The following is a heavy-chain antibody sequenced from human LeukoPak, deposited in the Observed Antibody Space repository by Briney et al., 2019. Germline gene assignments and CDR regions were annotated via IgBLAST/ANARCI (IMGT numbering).Heavy chain of an antibody. Sequence: SETLSLTCTVSGGSISSGSYYWSWIRQPAGKGLEWIGRIYTSGSTNYNPSLKSRVTISVDTSKNQFSLKLSSVTAADTAVYYCASCGPDSWFNPWGQGTLVTVSS. J-gene: IGHJ5*02. CDR3: ASCGPDSWFNP. CDR2: IYTSGST. D-gene: IGHD2-21*01. V-gene: IGHV4-61*02. CDR1: GGSISSGSYY.